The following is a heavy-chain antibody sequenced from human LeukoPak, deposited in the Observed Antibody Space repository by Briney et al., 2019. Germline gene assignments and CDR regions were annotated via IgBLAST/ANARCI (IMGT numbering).Heavy chain of an antibody. J-gene: IGHJ4*02. CDR1: GFTFSSYD. Sequence: GGSLRLSCAASGFTFSSYDMHWVRQATGKGLEWVSAIGTAGDTYYADSVKGRFTISRDNSKNTLYLQMNSLRAEDTAVYYCAKLGVGAITDYFDYWGQGTLVTVSS. CDR3: AKLGVGAITDYFDY. CDR2: IGTAGDT. V-gene: IGHV3-13*01. D-gene: IGHD1-26*01.